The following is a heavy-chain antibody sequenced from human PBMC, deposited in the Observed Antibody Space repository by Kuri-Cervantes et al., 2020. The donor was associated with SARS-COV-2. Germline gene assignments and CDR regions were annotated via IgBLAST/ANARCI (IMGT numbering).Heavy chain of an antibody. Sequence: GGSLRLSCAASGFTFSSYWMSWVRQAPGKGLEWVANIKQDGSEKYYVDSVKGRFTISRDNSKNTLYLQMNSLRAEDTAVYYCANTPLVDAFDIWGQGTMVTVSS. CDR1: GFTFSSYW. CDR3: ANTPLVDAFDI. D-gene: IGHD2-8*02. J-gene: IGHJ3*02. V-gene: IGHV3-7*03. CDR2: IKQDGSEK.